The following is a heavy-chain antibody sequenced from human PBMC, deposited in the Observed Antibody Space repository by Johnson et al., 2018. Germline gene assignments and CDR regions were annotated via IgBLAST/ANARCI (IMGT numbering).Heavy chain of an antibody. V-gene: IGHV4-34*01. CDR3: VGSDDDYGMDV. D-gene: IGHD1-1*01. J-gene: IGHJ6*02. CDR2: INYSGNT. CDR1: GGSLSGYY. Sequence: QVQLQQWGAGLLKPSETLSLTCAVYGGSLSGYYWSWIRQPPGKGLEWIGEINYSGNTNYNPSLKSRVTISVDTSKKQFSLRLTSVTLADTAVYFCVGSDDDYGMDVWGQGTTVIVSS.